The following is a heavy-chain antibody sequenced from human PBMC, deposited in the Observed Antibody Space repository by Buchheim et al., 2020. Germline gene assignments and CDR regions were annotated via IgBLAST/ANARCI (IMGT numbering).Heavy chain of an antibody. V-gene: IGHV3-48*03. Sequence: EEQLVESGGGLVQPGESLTLSCLVSGVSFSSYRLNWVRQAPGKGLEWISYISSSGSPIYYADSVRGRFTISRDNAKNSLYLQMYNLRVEDTAVYYCATVRGNAFDMWGQG. CDR2: ISSSGSPI. J-gene: IGHJ3*02. D-gene: IGHD3-10*01. CDR1: GVSFSSYR. CDR3: ATVRGNAFDM.